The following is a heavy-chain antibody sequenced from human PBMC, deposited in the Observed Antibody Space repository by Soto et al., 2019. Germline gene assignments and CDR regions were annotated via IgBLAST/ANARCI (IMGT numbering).Heavy chain of an antibody. D-gene: IGHD2-15*01. J-gene: IGHJ4*02. CDR3: ARRAAIDY. Sequence: GSLRLSCAAPGFTFSSYAMHWVRQAPGKGLEWVAVISYDGSNKYYADSVKGRFTISRDNSKNTLYLQMNSLRAEDTAVYYCARRAAIDYWGQGTLVTVSS. CDR1: GFTFSSYA. CDR2: ISYDGSNK. V-gene: IGHV3-30-3*01.